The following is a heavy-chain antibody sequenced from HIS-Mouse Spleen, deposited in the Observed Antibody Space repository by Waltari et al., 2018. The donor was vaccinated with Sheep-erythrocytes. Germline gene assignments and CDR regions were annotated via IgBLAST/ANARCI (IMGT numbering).Heavy chain of an antibody. D-gene: IGHD2-2*01. CDR1: GFSFDDYA. Sequence: EVQLVESGGGLVQPGRSLRLSCAASGFSFDDYAMHWVRQAPGKGLGWVSGISWNGSSIGYADSVKGRFTISRDNAKNSLYLQMNSLRAEDTALYYCAKDISHNIVVVPAAVGDYWGQGTLVTVSS. CDR3: AKDISHNIVVVPAAVGDY. CDR2: ISWNGSSI. V-gene: IGHV3-9*01. J-gene: IGHJ4*02.